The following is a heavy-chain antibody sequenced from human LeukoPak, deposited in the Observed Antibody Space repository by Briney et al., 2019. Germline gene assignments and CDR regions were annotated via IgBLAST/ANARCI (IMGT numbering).Heavy chain of an antibody. J-gene: IGHJ4*02. V-gene: IGHV3-48*03. CDR2: ISSSSTI. CDR3: ARSSRELRGYAPWELMPPFDY. CDR1: GFTFSSYE. Sequence: PGGSLRLSCAASGFTFSSYEMNWVRQAPGKGLEWVSYISSSSTIYYADSVKGRFTISRDNAKNSLYLQMNSLRAEDTAVYYCARSSRELRGYAPWELMPPFDYWGQGTLVTVSS. D-gene: IGHD4-23*01.